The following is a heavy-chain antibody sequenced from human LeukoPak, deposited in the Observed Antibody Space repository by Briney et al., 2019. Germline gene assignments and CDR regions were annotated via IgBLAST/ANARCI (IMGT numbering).Heavy chain of an antibody. D-gene: IGHD3-10*01. CDR1: GYTFTSYG. J-gene: IGHJ3*02. V-gene: IGHV1-18*04. CDR2: ISAYNGNT. Sequence: ASVKVSCKASGYTFTSYGISWVRQAPGQGLEGMGWISAYNGNTNYAQKLQGRVTMTTDTSTSTAYMELRSLRSDDTAVYYCASVTGYYGSGSLDAFDIWGQGTMVTVSS. CDR3: ASVTGYYGSGSLDAFDI.